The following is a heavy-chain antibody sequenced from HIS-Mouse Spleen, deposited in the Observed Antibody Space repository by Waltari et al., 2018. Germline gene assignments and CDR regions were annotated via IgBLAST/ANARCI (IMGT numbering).Heavy chain of an antibody. V-gene: IGHV4-39*07. CDR2: IYYSWST. Sequence: QLQLQESGPGLVKPSETLSLTCTVSGGSISSSSYYWGWIRQPPGKGLEWIGSIYYSWSTDYNPSLKSRVTISVDTSKNQFSLKLSSVTAADTAVYYCAREIPYSSSWYDWYFDLWGRGTLVTVSS. J-gene: IGHJ2*01. CDR3: AREIPYSSSWYDWYFDL. D-gene: IGHD6-13*01. CDR1: GGSISSSSYY.